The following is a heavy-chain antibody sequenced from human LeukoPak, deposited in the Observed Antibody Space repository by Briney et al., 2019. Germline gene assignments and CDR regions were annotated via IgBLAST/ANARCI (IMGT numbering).Heavy chain of an antibody. CDR2: ISGSGDNT. CDR3: AKERYSSGWYAYMDV. J-gene: IGHJ6*04. Sequence: PGGSLRLSCAASGFTFSSYAMNWVRQAPGKGLEWVSAISGSGDNTYYADSVKGRFTISRDNSKNTLYLQMDSLRVEDTAVYYCAKERYSSGWYAYMDVWGKGTTVTVSS. V-gene: IGHV3-23*01. CDR1: GFTFSSYA. D-gene: IGHD6-19*01.